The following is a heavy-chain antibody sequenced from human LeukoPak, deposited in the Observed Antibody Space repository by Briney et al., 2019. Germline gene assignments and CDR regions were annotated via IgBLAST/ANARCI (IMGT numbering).Heavy chain of an antibody. J-gene: IGHJ4*02. Sequence: GGSLRLSCATSGFSFNNDWMDWVRQAPGKGLEWVANINQDGSEKNCLDSVKGRFTISRDNAQNSLYLQMIGLRVEDTAVYYCTRRLDEWGQGTLATVSS. D-gene: IGHD3-16*01. CDR2: INQDGSEK. V-gene: IGHV3-7*01. CDR1: GFSFNNDW. CDR3: TRRLDE.